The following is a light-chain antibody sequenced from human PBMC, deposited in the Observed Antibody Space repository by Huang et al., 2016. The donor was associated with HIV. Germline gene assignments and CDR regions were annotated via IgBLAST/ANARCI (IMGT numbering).Light chain of an antibody. J-gene: IGKJ1*01. CDR2: WAS. CDR1: QSVFHSSKNKNY. V-gene: IGKV4-1*01. Sequence: DIVVTQSPGSLALSLGERAAINCTSSQSVFHSSKNKNYLNWYQVKPGQPPQLLLYWASTRESGVPDRFRGRGSGTDFTLTITSLQAEDVAVYYCHQYYSFPQTFGQGTKVEV. CDR3: HQYYSFPQT.